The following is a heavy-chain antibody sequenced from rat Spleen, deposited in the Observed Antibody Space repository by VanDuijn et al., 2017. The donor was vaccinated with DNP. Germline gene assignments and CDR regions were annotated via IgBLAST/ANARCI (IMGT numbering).Heavy chain of an antibody. D-gene: IGHD1-9*01. CDR1: GFTFRDYN. V-gene: IGHV5-7*01. CDR3: ERHYYGYNYLDY. Sequence: EVQLVESGGDLVQPGGSLKLSCVPSGFTFRDYNMAWVRQAPKKGLEWVATSTYDRSSTYYQDSVKGRFTVARDNAENTLYLQMASLRPEDTATYYCERHYYGYNYLDYWGQGVMVTVSS. J-gene: IGHJ2*01. CDR2: STYDRSST.